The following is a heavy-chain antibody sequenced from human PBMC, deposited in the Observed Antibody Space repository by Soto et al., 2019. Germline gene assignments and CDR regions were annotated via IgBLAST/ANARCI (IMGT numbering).Heavy chain of an antibody. CDR2: INPNSGGT. Sequence: ASVKVSCKASGYTFTGYYMHWVRQAPGQGLEWMGWINPNSGGTNYAQKFQGRVTMTRDTSISTAYMELSRLRSDDTAVYYCARDPELRFLEWLPFPHYYYGMDVWGQGTTVTAP. J-gene: IGHJ6*02. CDR1: GYTFTGYY. CDR3: ARDPELRFLEWLPFPHYYYGMDV. D-gene: IGHD3-3*01. V-gene: IGHV1-2*02.